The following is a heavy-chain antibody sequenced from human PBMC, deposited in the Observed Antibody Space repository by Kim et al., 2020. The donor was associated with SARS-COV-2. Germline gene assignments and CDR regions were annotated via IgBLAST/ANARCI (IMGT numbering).Heavy chain of an antibody. J-gene: IGHJ4*02. CDR1: GGTFSSYA. Sequence: SVKVSCKASGGTFSSYAISWVRQAPGQGLEWMGGIIPIFGTANYAQKFQGRVTITADESTSTAYMELSSLRSEDTAVYYCARALGLYCSSTSCVHDYWGQGTLVTVSS. CDR2: IIPIFGTA. D-gene: IGHD2-2*01. V-gene: IGHV1-69*13. CDR3: ARALGLYCSSTSCVHDY.